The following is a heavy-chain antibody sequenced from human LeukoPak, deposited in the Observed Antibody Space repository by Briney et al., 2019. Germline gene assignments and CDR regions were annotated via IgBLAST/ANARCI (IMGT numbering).Heavy chain of an antibody. CDR3: AIKSSIAVAGTGYYYYYMDV. CDR1: GYTFTSYA. J-gene: IGHJ6*03. D-gene: IGHD6-19*01. Sequence: ASVKVSCKASGYTFTSYAMNWVRQAPGQGLEWMGWINTNTGNPTYAQGFTGRFVFSLDTSVSTAYLQISSLKAEDTAVYYCAIKSSIAVAGTGYYYYYMDVWGKGTTVTVSS. CDR2: INTNTGNP. V-gene: IGHV7-4-1*02.